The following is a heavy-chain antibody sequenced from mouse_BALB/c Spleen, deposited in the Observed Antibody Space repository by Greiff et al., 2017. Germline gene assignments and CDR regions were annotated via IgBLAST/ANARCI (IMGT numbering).Heavy chain of an antibody. CDR3: ERERTMITTRGYYAMDD. CDR1: GFTFSDYY. Sequence: EVKVVESGGGLVKPGGSLKLSCAASGFTFSDYYMYWVRQTPEKRLEWVATISDGGSYTYYPDSVKGRFTISRDNAKNNLYLQMSSLKSEDTAMYYGERERTMITTRGYYAMDDGGQGTSVTVSS. V-gene: IGHV5-4*02. CDR2: ISDGGSYT. J-gene: IGHJ4*01. D-gene: IGHD2-4*01.